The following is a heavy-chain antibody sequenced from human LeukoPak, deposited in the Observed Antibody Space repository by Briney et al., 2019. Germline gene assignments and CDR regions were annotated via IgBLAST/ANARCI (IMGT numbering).Heavy chain of an antibody. CDR1: GGSFSGYY. CDR3: ARGSYDSSSYYRTPARY. CDR2: INHSGST. Sequence: PSETLSLTCAVYGGSFSGYYWSWIRQPPGKGLEWIGEINHSGSTNYNPPLKSRVTISVDTSKNQFSLKLGSVTAADTAVYYCARGSYDSSSYYRTPARYWGQGTLVTVSS. J-gene: IGHJ4*02. V-gene: IGHV4-34*01. D-gene: IGHD3-22*01.